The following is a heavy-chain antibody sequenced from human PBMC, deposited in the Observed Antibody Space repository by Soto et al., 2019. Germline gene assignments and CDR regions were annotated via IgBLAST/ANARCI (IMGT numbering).Heavy chain of an antibody. Sequence: GSVKVYFKASGYPFTSYGISLVRQAPGQGLEWMGWISAYNGNTNYAQKLQGRVTMTTDTSTSTAYMELRSLRSDDTAVYYCARGSVVVTASFDYWGQGTMVTVSS. J-gene: IGHJ4*02. D-gene: IGHD2-21*02. V-gene: IGHV1-18*04. CDR3: ARGSVVVTASFDY. CDR2: ISAYNGNT. CDR1: GYPFTSYG.